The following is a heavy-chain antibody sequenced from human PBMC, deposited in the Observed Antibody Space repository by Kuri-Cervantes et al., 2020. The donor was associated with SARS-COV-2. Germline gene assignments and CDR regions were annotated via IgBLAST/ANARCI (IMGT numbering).Heavy chain of an antibody. CDR1: GGSISSYY. CDR3: ARGGYYSRGVTYYYMDV. CDR2: IYYSGST. D-gene: IGHD3-22*01. V-gene: IGHV4-59*12. J-gene: IGHJ6*03. Sequence: SETLSLTCTVSGGSISSYYWSWIRQPPGQGLGWLGYIYYSGSTKYNPSLESRVTILLDTSRNQFSLKLSSVTAADSAVYYCARGGYYSRGVTYYYMDVWDKGTTVTVSS.